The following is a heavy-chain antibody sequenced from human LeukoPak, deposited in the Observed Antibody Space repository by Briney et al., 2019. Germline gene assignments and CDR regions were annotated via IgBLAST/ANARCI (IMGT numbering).Heavy chain of an antibody. D-gene: IGHD1-26*01. J-gene: IGHJ4*02. V-gene: IGHV4-59*01. Sequence: PSETLSLTCTVSGGSISSYYWSWIRQPPGKGLEWIGYIYYSGSTNYNPSLKSRVTISVDTSKNQFSLKLSSVTAADTVVYYCAKWRSGSDYFDYWGQGTLVTVSS. CDR2: IYYSGST. CDR1: GGSISSYY. CDR3: AKWRSGSDYFDY.